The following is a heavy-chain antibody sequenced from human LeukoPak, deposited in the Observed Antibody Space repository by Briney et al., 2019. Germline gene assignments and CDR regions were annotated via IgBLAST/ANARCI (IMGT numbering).Heavy chain of an antibody. CDR3: ARGGGGQLGVYYYYYYGMDV. CDR1: GGSFSGYY. V-gene: IGHV4-34*01. J-gene: IGHJ6*02. D-gene: IGHD6-6*01. CDR2: INHSGST. Sequence: SETLSLTCAVYGGSFSGYYWSWIRQPPGKGLEWIGEINHSGSTNYNPSLKSRVTISVDTSKNQFSLKLSSVTAADTAVYYCARGGGGQLGVYYYYYYGMDVWGQGTTVTVSS.